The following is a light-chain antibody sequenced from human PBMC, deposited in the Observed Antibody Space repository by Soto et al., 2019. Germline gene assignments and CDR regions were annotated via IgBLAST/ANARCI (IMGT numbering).Light chain of an antibody. CDR2: VNT. J-gene: IGLJ1*01. V-gene: IGLV1-40*01. CDR1: SSNIGAGYA. Sequence: QSVLTQPPSVSGSPGQSVTISCTWISSNIGAGYAVHWYQHLPGTAPRLLIYVNTNRASGAPDRFSGSKSGTSASLAIAGLQAEDEADYYCQSYDISLSGYVLGTGTKVTVL. CDR3: QSYDISLSGYV.